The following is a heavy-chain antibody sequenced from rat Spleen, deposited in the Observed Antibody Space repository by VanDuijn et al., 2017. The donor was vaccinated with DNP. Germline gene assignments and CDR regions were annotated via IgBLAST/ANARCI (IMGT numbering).Heavy chain of an antibody. D-gene: IGHD1-11*01. CDR2: ISCDGSST. J-gene: IGHJ4*01. Sequence: EVQLVESGGGLVQPGRSLKLSCAASGFTFSNCNMAWVRQAPKKGLEWVATISCDGSSTYYRDSVKGRFTISRDNAKSTLYLQMDSLRSEDTATYYCTTFEGRNAWGQGTSVTVSS. CDR3: TTFEGRNA. V-gene: IGHV5-7*01. CDR1: GFTFSNCN.